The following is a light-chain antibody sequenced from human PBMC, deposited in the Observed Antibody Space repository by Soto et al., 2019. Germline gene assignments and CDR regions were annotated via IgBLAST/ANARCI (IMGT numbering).Light chain of an antibody. CDR1: QGISNL. CDR3: LQHNTYPYT. V-gene: IGKV1-17*01. CDR2: AAS. Sequence: DIQMTQSPSSLSASVGDRVTITCRASQGISNLLGWFQHKPGKAPKRLIYAASSLQGGVPSRFSGSGSGTEFPLTITGLQPEDFADYYCLQHNTYPYTVGQGTKLEIK. J-gene: IGKJ2*01.